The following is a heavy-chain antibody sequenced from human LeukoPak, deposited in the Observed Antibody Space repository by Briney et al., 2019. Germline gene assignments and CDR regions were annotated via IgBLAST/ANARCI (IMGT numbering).Heavy chain of an antibody. CDR2: IYSGGST. D-gene: IGHD3-22*01. J-gene: IGHJ3*02. CDR3: ASSGAKYDSSGYYHDAFDI. V-gene: IGHV3-66*01. CDR1: GFTVSSNY. Sequence: GGSLRLSCAASGFTVSSNYMSWVRQAPGKGLEWVPVIYSGGSTYYADSVKGRFTISRDNSKNTLYLQMNSLRAEDTAVYYCASSGAKYDSSGYYHDAFDIWGQGTMVTVSS.